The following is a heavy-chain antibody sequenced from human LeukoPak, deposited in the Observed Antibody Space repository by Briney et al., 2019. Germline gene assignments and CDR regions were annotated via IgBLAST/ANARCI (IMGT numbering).Heavy chain of an antibody. Sequence: GGSLRLSCAVSGFTFSSYAMHWVRQAPGKGLEWVAVISYDGSNKYYADSVKGRFTISRDNSKNTLYLQMNSLRAEDTAVYYCAKARNTVTNRRVSPFDYWGQGTLVTVSS. CDR3: AKARNTVTNRRVSPFDY. J-gene: IGHJ4*02. D-gene: IGHD4-17*01. CDR2: ISYDGSNK. CDR1: GFTFSSYA. V-gene: IGHV3-30*04.